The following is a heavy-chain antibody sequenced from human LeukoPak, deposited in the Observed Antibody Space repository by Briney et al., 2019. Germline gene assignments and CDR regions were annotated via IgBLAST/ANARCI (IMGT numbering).Heavy chain of an antibody. D-gene: IGHD3-9*01. CDR3: ARDRYGNPTDY. J-gene: IGHJ4*02. CDR1: GFTSSSYG. V-gene: IGHV3-74*01. CDR2: INSDGSST. Sequence: GGSLRLSCAASGFTSSSYGMHWVRQAPGKGLVWVSRINSDGSSTSYADSVKGRFTISRDNAKNTLYLQMNSLRAEDTAVYYCARDRYGNPTDYWGQGTLVTVSS.